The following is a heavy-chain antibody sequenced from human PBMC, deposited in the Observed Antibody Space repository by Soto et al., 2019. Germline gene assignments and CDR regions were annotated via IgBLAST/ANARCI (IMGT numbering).Heavy chain of an antibody. J-gene: IGHJ6*02. D-gene: IGHD3-3*01. V-gene: IGHV1-69*13. CDR2: IIPIFGTA. CDR1: GGTFSSYA. Sequence: ASVKVSCKASGGTFSSYAIRWVRQAPGQGLEWMGGIIPIFGTANYAQKFQGRVTITADESTSTAYMELSSLRSEDTAVYYCASQGXDFWRVGHYYGLGVWGQGTALTVSS. CDR3: ASQGXDFWRVGHYYGLGV.